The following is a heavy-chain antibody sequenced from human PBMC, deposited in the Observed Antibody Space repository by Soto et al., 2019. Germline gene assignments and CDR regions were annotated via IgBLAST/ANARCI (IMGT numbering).Heavy chain of an antibody. D-gene: IGHD5-18*01. CDR2: ISYDGSNK. CDR1: GFTFSSYG. CDR3: AKEPRIQLWGEYYYYYGMDV. Sequence: QVQLVESGGGVVQPGRSLRLSCAASGFTFSSYGMHWVRQAPGKGLEWVAVISYDGSNKYYADSVKGRFTISRDNSKNTLYLQMNSLRAEDTAVYYCAKEPRIQLWGEYYYYYGMDVWGQGTTVTVSS. V-gene: IGHV3-30*18. J-gene: IGHJ6*02.